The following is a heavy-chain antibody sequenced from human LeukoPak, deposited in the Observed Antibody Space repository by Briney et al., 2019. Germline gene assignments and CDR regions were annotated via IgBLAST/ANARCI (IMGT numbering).Heavy chain of an antibody. Sequence: ASVKVSCKASGYTSTGYYMHWVRQAPGQGLEWMGWINPNSGGTNYAQKFQGRVTMTRDTSISTAYMELSRLRSDDTAVYYCARDLTVVVPAAIGYWGQGTLVTVSS. CDR1: GYTSTGYY. D-gene: IGHD2-2*01. V-gene: IGHV1-2*02. CDR2: INPNSGGT. CDR3: ARDLTVVVPAAIGY. J-gene: IGHJ4*02.